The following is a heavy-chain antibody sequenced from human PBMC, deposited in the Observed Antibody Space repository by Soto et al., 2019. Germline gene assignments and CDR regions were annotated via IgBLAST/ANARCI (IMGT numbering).Heavy chain of an antibody. CDR1: GCTFTNYA. V-gene: IGHV1-3*05. CDR3: ARGGCSSTWGDSMDV. J-gene: IGHJ6*02. D-gene: IGHD6-13*01. CDR2: INAGNGQT. Sequence: QVQLVQSGAEEKKPGASVKVSCKASGCTFTNYAIHWVRQAPGQRLERMGWINAGNGQTRYSQKFQGRVTFTGDTFAATAYMELSGLRSEDTAVYYCARGGCSSTWGDSMDVWGQGTTVTVSS.